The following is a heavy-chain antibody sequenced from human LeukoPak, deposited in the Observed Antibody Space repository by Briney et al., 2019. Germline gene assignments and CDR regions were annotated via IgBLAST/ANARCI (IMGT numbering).Heavy chain of an antibody. V-gene: IGHV4-4*07. D-gene: IGHD4-23*01. CDR3: AGWHMNSPDV. CDR1: DGSISYYY. CDR2: IYVGGST. J-gene: IGHJ6*02. Sequence: SETLSLTCTVSDGSISYYYWSWIRQPAGKGLEWIGRIYVGGSTNYSPSLKSRVSMSLDKSKDQLSLKLISVSAADTAVYYCAGWHMNSPDVWGRGTAVTVS.